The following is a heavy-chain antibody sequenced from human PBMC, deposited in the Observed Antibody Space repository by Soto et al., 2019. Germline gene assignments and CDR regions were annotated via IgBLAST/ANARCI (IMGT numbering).Heavy chain of an antibody. CDR2: FYKTGTT. Sequence: QVQLQESGPGLVKPSETLSLTCSVSGASISSYYWNWVRQPPGKGLEWIGYFYKTGTTNSHPSLKGRVTISADTSQNQLSLRLTSVTAADTAVYFCAKSLVAPHRMAYYYYMDVWGKGTTVTVSS. CDR3: AKSLVAPHRMAYYYYMDV. D-gene: IGHD5-12*01. CDR1: GASISSYY. V-gene: IGHV4-59*01. J-gene: IGHJ6*03.